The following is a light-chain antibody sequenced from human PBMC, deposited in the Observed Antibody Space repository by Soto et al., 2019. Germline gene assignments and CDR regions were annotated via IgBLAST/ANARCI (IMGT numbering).Light chain of an antibody. CDR2: EVT. Sequence: QSALTQPASVSGSPGQSITISCTGTISDIGSYEYVSWYQQHPGKAPRLMIYEVTYRPSGVSNRFSGSKSGSTASLTISGLQAEDEADYYCSSYTDSSTLGLYVFGTGTKVTVL. J-gene: IGLJ1*01. CDR3: SSYTDSSTLGLYV. CDR1: ISDIGSYEY. V-gene: IGLV2-14*01.